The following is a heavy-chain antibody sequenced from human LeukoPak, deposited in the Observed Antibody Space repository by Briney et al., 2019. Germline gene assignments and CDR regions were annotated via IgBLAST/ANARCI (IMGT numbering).Heavy chain of an antibody. CDR3: ARNLLSSWPYYYYYYMDV. D-gene: IGHD6-13*01. Sequence: ASVKVSCKASGYTLTNYAMHWVRQAPGQTLEWLGWINPGNGYTKYSQEFQGRVTISRDTSASTGYMDLSSLRSEDMAVYYCARNLLSSWPYYYYYYMDVWGKGTTVTISS. CDR2: INPGNGYT. J-gene: IGHJ6*03. CDR1: GYTLTNYA. V-gene: IGHV1-3*03.